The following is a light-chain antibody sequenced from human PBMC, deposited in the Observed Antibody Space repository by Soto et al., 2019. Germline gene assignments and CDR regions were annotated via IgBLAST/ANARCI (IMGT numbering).Light chain of an antibody. CDR3: QQYDNWPWT. Sequence: EIVMTQSPATLSVSPGGRATLSCRASQSIVDTLAWYQQKPGQAPRLLIYGASSRVTGCLARFSGSGSGTDFTLTISSLQADDVAVDYCQQYDNWPWTFGQGTKVDNK. J-gene: IGKJ1*01. CDR2: GAS. CDR1: QSIVDT. V-gene: IGKV3-15*01.